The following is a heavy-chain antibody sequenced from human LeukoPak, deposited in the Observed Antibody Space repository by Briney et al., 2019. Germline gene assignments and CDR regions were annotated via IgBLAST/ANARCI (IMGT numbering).Heavy chain of an antibody. CDR1: CGSISRYY. Sequence: SETLSLTCTVSCGSISRYYGSWVRQPPRKGLEWIGYMYYSGSTNYNPTLNSRVTISVDTSKNQFSLKLSSVTAADTAVYYCASSERGFLGPNTYYFDYWGQGTLVTVSS. CDR2: MYYSGST. V-gene: IGHV4-59*01. CDR3: ASSERGFLGPNTYYFDY. D-gene: IGHD3-3*01. J-gene: IGHJ4*02.